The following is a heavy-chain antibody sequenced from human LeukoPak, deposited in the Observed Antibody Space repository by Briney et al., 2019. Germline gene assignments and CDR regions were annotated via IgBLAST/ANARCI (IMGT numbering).Heavy chain of an antibody. V-gene: IGHV5-51*01. D-gene: IGHD6-6*01. CDR3: ARLNGYSSSSSSYYMDV. Sequence: GESLKISCKGSGYRFTSYWIGWVRQMPGKGLEWMGIIYPGDSDTRYSPSFQGQVTISADKSISTAYLQWSSLKASDTAVYYCARLNGYSSSSSSYYMDVWGKGTTVTVSS. CDR1: GYRFTSYW. CDR2: IYPGDSDT. J-gene: IGHJ6*03.